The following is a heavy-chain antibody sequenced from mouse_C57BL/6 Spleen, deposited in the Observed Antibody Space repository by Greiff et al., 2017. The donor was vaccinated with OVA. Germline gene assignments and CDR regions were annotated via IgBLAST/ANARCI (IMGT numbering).Heavy chain of an antibody. V-gene: IGHV1-52*01. CDR2: IDPSDSET. CDR1: GYTFTSYW. CDR3: ARGERRYFDY. J-gene: IGHJ2*01. Sequence: QVQLKQSGAELVRPGSSVKLSCKASGYTFTSYWMHWVKQRPIQGLEWIGNIDPSDSETHYNQKFKDKATLTVDKSSSTAYMQLSSLTSEDSAVYYCARGERRYFDYWGQGTTLTVSS.